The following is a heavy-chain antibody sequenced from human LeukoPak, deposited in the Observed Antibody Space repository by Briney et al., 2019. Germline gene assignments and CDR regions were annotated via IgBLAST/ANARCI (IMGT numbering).Heavy chain of an antibody. CDR3: ARDSTTNYDFWSGYYHVGFDY. CDR1: GYTFTGYY. J-gene: IGHJ4*02. D-gene: IGHD3-3*01. Sequence: ASVKVSCKASGYTFTGYYMHWVRQAPGQGLEWMGWINPNSGGTNYAQKFQGRVTMTRDTSISTAYMELSRLRSDDTAVYYCARDSTTNYDFWSGYYHVGFDYWGQGTLVTVSS. V-gene: IGHV1-2*02. CDR2: INPNSGGT.